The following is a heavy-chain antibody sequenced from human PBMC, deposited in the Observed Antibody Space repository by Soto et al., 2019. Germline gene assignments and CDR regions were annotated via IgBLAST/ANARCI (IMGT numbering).Heavy chain of an antibody. CDR1: GFTVNDYF. V-gene: IGHV3-72*01. CDR2: TRNEARGYIT. J-gene: IGHJ5*01. Sequence: EVQLVASGGGLVQPGGSLRLSCAASGFTVNDYFIDWVRRAPGKGLEWVGRTRNEARGYITDYAASVTGRFIISRDHANNSLSLQMNGLKTEDTAVYYCVRDNGWTYDSWGQGTLVTVSS. D-gene: IGHD2-8*01. CDR3: VRDNGWTYDS.